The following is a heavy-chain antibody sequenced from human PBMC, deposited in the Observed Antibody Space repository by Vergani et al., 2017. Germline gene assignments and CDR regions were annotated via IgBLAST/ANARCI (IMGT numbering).Heavy chain of an antibody. CDR1: GYTFTSYA. J-gene: IGHJ4*02. D-gene: IGHD3-16*01. CDR3: AREYEGGRGGGSDY. V-gene: IGHV1-3*01. Sequence: QVQLVQSGAEVKKPGASVKVSCKASGYTFTSYAMHWVRQAPGQRLEWMGWINAGNGNTKYSQKFQGRVTITRDTSASTAYMELSSLRSEDTAVYYGAREYEGGRGGGSDYWGQGTLVTVSS. CDR2: INAGNGNT.